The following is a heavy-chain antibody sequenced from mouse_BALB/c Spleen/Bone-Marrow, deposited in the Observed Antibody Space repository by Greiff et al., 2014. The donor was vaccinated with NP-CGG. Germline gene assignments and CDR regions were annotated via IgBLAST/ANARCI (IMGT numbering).Heavy chain of an antibody. Sequence: VQLQQSGAELMKPGASVKISCRAPGYTFSSYWVEWVKQRPGHGLEWIGEILPGSGNTNYNENFKGKATFTADTPSNTAYMQLSSLTSEDSAVYYCARRLLYYFDYWGQGTTLTVSS. CDR2: ILPGSGNT. CDR1: GYTFSSYW. J-gene: IGHJ2*01. V-gene: IGHV1-9*01. CDR3: ARRLLYYFDY. D-gene: IGHD1-2*01.